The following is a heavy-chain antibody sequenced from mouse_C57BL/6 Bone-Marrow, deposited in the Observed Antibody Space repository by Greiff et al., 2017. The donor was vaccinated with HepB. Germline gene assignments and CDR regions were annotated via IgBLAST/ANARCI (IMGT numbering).Heavy chain of an antibody. J-gene: IGHJ4*01. CDR1: GYTFTSYW. CDR3: ARLYYYAMDY. CDR2: IYPGSGST. V-gene: IGHV1-55*01. Sequence: QVQLQQPGAELVKPGASVKLSCKASGYTFTSYWMHWVKQRPGRGLEWIGDIYPGSGSTNYNEKFKSKATLTVDTSSSTAYMQLSSLTSEDSAVYYCARLYYYAMDYWGQGTSVTVSS.